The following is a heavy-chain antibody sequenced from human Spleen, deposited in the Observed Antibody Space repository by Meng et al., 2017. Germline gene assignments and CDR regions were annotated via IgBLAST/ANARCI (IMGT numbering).Heavy chain of an antibody. Sequence: SETLSLTCAVSGGSISSSNWWSWVRQPPGKGLEWIGEISHSGSTNYNPSLKSRVTISVDKSKNQFSLKLSSVTAADTAVYYCAIQKRAYYDFWSGYYGDAFDIWGQGTMVTVSS. CDR2: ISHSGST. D-gene: IGHD3-3*01. J-gene: IGHJ3*02. CDR3: AIQKRAYYDFWSGYYGDAFDI. CDR1: GGSISSSNW. V-gene: IGHV4-4*02.